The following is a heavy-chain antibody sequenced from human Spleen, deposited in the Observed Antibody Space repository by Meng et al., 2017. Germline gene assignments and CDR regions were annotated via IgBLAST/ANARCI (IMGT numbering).Heavy chain of an antibody. V-gene: IGHV4-39*07. CDR1: GASVRSGNYY. CDR3: ASGYSSGWPPNDAFDI. D-gene: IGHD6-19*01. Sequence: SETLSLTCTVSGASVRSGNYYWSWIRQPPGKGLEWIGSIYYSGSTYYNPSLKSRVTISVDTSKNQFSLKLSSVTAADTAVYYCASGYSSGWPPNDAFDIWGQGTMVTVSS. CDR2: IYYSGST. J-gene: IGHJ3*02.